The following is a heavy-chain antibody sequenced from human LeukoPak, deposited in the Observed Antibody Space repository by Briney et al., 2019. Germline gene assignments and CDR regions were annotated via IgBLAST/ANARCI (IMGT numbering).Heavy chain of an antibody. CDR3: AKDSLYRPPQWGGFVYYMDV. Sequence: PGGSLRLSCAASGFTFSSYGMHWVRQAPGKGLEWVAFIRYDGSNKYYADSVKGRFTISRDNSKNTLYLQMNSLRAEDTAVYYCAKDSLYRPPQWGGFVYYMDVWGKGTTVTISS. J-gene: IGHJ6*03. D-gene: IGHD3-16*02. CDR1: GFTFSSYG. V-gene: IGHV3-30*02. CDR2: IRYDGSNK.